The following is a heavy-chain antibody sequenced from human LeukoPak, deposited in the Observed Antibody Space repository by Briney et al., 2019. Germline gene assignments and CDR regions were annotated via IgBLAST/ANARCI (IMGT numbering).Heavy chain of an antibody. CDR3: ARGTYYGSGSYYLYNWFDP. V-gene: IGHV4-59*01. CDR1: GGSISSYY. CDR2: IYYSGST. Sequence: SETLSLTCTVSGGSISSYYWSWVRQPPGKGLEWIGYIYYSGSTNYNPSLKSRVTISVDTSKNQFSLKLSSVTAADTAVYYCARGTYYGSGSYYLYNWFDPWGQGTLVTVSS. D-gene: IGHD3-10*01. J-gene: IGHJ5*02.